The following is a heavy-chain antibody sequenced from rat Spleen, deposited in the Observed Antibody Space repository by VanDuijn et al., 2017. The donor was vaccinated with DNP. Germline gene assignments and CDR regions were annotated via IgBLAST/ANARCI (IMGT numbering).Heavy chain of an antibody. CDR1: GFTFSDYG. CDR3: AKDAFDY. Sequence: EVQLVESGGGLVQPGRSLKLSCAVSGFTFSDYGMAWVLQAPTKGLEWIASIGPNGNIVYYRDSVKGRFTISRDNAKNTLYLQMESLRSDDTATYYCAKDAFDYWGQGVMVTVSS. CDR2: IGPNGNIV. V-gene: IGHV5S13*01. J-gene: IGHJ2*01.